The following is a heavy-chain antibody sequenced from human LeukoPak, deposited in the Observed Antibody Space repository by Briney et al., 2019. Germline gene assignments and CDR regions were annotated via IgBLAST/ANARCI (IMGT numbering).Heavy chain of an antibody. CDR2: ISYDGSNK. Sequence: PGGSLRLSCAASGFTFSSYAMPWVRQAPGKGLEWVAVISYDGSNKYYADSVKGRFTISRDNSKNTLYLQMNSLRAEDTAVYYCARVPGMYSSHFDYWGQGTLVTVSS. V-gene: IGHV3-30-3*01. CDR1: GFTFSSYA. CDR3: ARVPGMYSSHFDY. D-gene: IGHD6-13*01. J-gene: IGHJ4*02.